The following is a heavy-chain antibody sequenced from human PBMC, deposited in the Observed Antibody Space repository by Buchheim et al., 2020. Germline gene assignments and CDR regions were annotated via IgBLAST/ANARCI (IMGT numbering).Heavy chain of an antibody. J-gene: IGHJ6*02. D-gene: IGHD2-15*01. Sequence: QVQLVQSGAEVKKPGASVKVSCKASGYTFTSYYMHWVRQAPGQGLEWMGIINPSGGSTSYAQKFQGRVTMTRDTSTSTVYMELSSLRSEDTAVYYCAREDPPQYCSGGSCYRYYYYYGMDVWGQGTT. CDR1: GYTFTSYY. CDR3: AREDPPQYCSGGSCYRYYYYYGMDV. V-gene: IGHV1-46*01. CDR2: INPSGGST.